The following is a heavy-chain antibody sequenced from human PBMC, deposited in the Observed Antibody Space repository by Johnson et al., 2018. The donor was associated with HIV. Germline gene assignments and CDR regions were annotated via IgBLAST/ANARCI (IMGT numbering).Heavy chain of an antibody. V-gene: IGHV3-30*04. Sequence: QVQLVESGGGLVQPGRSLRLSCTASGFSFGDYGMSWVRQAPGKGLEWLIVISYDGSNTYYADSVKGRFTVSRDNAKNSLYLQMNSLRAEDMAVYYCARGQGGIQLWFDGFDIWGQGTMVTVSS. CDR2: ISYDGSNT. D-gene: IGHD5-18*01. CDR1: GFSFGDYG. CDR3: ARGQGGIQLWFDGFDI. J-gene: IGHJ3*02.